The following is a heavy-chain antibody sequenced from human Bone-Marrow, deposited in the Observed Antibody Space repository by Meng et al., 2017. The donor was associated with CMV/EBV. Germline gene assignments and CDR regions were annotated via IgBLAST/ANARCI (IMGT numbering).Heavy chain of an antibody. Sequence: ASVKVSCKASGYTFTGYYMHWVRQAPGQGLEWMGWINPNSGGTNYAQKFQGRVTMTRDTSISTAYMELSRLRSDDTAVYYCARGPLVRILYHNHHYPFDYWSQGTLVTVSS. V-gene: IGHV1-2*02. CDR2: INPNSGGT. J-gene: IGHJ4*02. CDR1: GYTFTGYY. CDR3: ARGPLVRILYHNHHYPFDY. D-gene: IGHD2-8*01.